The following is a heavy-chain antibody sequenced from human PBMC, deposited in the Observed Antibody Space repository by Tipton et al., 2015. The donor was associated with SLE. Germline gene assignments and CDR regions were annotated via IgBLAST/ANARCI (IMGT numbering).Heavy chain of an antibody. V-gene: IGHV4-59*01. CDR2: IYYSGST. CDR1: GGSISSYY. J-gene: IGHJ4*02. CDR3: ARAPQGIFAY. D-gene: IGHD2-15*01. Sequence: TLSLTCTVSGGSISSYYWSWIRQPPGKGLEWIGYIYYSGSTNYNPSLKSPVTISVDTSKNQFSLKLSSVTAADTAVYYCARAPQGIFAYWGQRALVTVSS.